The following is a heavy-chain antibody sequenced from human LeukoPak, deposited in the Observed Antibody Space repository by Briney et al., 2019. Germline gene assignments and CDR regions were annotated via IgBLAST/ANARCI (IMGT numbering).Heavy chain of an antibody. Sequence: PSETLSRTCTGSGGSIGNYYWSWIRQPAGKGLDLIGRTHTSGSTNYNPSLKSRVTMSVDTSKNQFSLKLTSVTAADTAVYYCARGRWKTGMDSPYYFDYWGQGTLVTVSS. D-gene: IGHD2-2*03. CDR1: GGSIGNYY. CDR2: THTSGST. J-gene: IGHJ4*02. V-gene: IGHV4-4*07. CDR3: ARGRWKTGMDSPYYFDY.